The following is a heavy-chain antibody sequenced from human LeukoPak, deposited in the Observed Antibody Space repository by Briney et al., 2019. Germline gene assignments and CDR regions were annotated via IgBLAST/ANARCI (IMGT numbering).Heavy chain of an antibody. CDR1: GFTFSSYA. J-gene: IGHJ6*02. CDR3: ARDPLMTTVTTSYGMDV. V-gene: IGHV3-30*04. Sequence: GRSLRLSCAASGFTFSSYAMHWVRQAPGKGLEWVAVISYDGSNKYYADSVKGRFTISRDNSKNTLYRQMNSLRAEDTAVYYCARDPLMTTVTTSYGMDVWGQGTTVTVSS. D-gene: IGHD4-17*01. CDR2: ISYDGSNK.